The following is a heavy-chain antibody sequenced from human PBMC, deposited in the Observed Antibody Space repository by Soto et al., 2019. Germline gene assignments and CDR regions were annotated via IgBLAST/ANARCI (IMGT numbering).Heavy chain of an antibody. J-gene: IGHJ3*01. CDR1: GYTFSNYG. CDR3: ARANEQGDLPGTDNAFDV. Sequence: QVQLVQSGAEVKTPGASVNVSCKASGYTFSNYGLSWVRQAPGQGLEWMGWISVYNGNTNYAQKVQGRVTMTTDTSTNTVYMELRSLRVDDTAIYYCARANEQGDLPGTDNAFDVWGQGTPITVSA. CDR2: ISVYNGNT. D-gene: IGHD3-10*01. V-gene: IGHV1-18*01.